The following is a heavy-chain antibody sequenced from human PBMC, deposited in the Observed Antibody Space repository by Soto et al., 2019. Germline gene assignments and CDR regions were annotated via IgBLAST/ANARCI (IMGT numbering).Heavy chain of an antibody. CDR3: ARSPPVRVLKFYFYYYMDV. V-gene: IGHV1-3*01. D-gene: IGHD2-8*01. CDR2: INAGNGNT. J-gene: IGHJ6*03. Sequence: ASVKVSCKASGYTFTTYAMHWVRQAPGQRLEWMGWINAGNGNTKYSQKFQGRVSITRDTSATTAYMEVSSLRSEDTAVYYCARSPPVRVLKFYFYYYMDVWGKGTTVTVSS. CDR1: GYTFTTYA.